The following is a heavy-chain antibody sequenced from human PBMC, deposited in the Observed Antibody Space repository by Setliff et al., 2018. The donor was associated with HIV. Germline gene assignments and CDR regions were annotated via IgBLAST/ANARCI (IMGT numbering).Heavy chain of an antibody. D-gene: IGHD5-18*01. Sequence: PSETLSLTCTVSAGSVSNYYWSWIRQLAGRGLEWIGRMHTSGNTNYNPSLESRVTMSVDTSKNQFSLRLSSVTATGTAVYYCARDQKGYSYGYFDSWGQGTLVTVSS. CDR3: ARDQKGYSYGYFDS. CDR2: MHTSGNT. V-gene: IGHV4-4*07. CDR1: AGSVSNYY. J-gene: IGHJ4*02.